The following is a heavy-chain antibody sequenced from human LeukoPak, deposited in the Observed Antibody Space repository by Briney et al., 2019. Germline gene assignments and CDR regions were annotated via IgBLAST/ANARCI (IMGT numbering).Heavy chain of an antibody. Sequence: GGSLRLSCTASGFTFNTYTMHWVRQAPGKGLEWVSAISGSGGSTYYADSVKGRFTISRDNSKNTLYLQMNSLRAEDTAVYYCAKASSRPTYYDILTGYSYYFDYWGQGTLVTVSS. J-gene: IGHJ4*02. CDR3: AKASSRPTYYDILTGYSYYFDY. V-gene: IGHV3-23*01. CDR2: ISGSGGST. CDR1: GFTFNTYT. D-gene: IGHD3-9*01.